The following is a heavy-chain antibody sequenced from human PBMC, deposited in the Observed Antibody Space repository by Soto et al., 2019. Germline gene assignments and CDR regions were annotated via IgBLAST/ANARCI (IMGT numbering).Heavy chain of an antibody. CDR1: GGSVSSGNFY. V-gene: IGHV4-61*01. J-gene: IGHJ4*02. CDR3: ARRTVITGLNDY. Sequence: QVQLQESGPGLVKPSETLSLTCTVSGGSVSSGNFYWNWIRQPPGKPLEWIGYIYYNGNTNYDPSLKGRVTISMDTSKNQFSLKLNFVTAADTAVYYCARRTVITGLNDYWGQGTLVTVSS. D-gene: IGHD3-22*01. CDR2: IYYNGNT.